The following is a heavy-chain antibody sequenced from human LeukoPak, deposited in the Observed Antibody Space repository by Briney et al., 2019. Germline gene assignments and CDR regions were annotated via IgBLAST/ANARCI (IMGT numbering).Heavy chain of an antibody. CDR2: IFLSGTTT. D-gene: IGHD6-6*01. CDR1: GFIFSNYG. V-gene: IGHV3-48*04. CDR3: ARADSSIAARLSRSSIFNYYYYMDV. Sequence: PGGSLRLSCGASGFIFSNYGMSWVRQAPGKGLEWVSGIFLSGTTTYYADSVKGRSTISRANAKNSLYLQMNSLRAEDTAVSYCARADSSIAARLSRSSIFNYYYYMDVWGKGTTVTVSS. J-gene: IGHJ6*03.